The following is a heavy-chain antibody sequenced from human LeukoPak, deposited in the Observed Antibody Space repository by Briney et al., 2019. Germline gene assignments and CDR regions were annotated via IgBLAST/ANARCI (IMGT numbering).Heavy chain of an antibody. CDR3: VKVKGPYDILTGYFDH. Sequence: QPGGSLRLSCSASGFPFSSYAMHWVRQAPGKGLEYVSAISSNGGTTYYADSVKGRFTISRDNSKNTLYLQMSSLRAEDTAVYFCVKVKGPYDILTGYFDHWGQGTLVTVSS. J-gene: IGHJ4*02. D-gene: IGHD3-9*01. CDR1: GFPFSSYA. V-gene: IGHV3-64D*06. CDR2: ISSNGGTT.